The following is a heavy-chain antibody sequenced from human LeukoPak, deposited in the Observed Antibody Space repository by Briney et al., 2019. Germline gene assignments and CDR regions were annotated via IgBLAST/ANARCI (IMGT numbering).Heavy chain of an antibody. J-gene: IGHJ5*01. CDR2: IFHSGSP. Sequence: KPSETLSLTCNVTDGSISSYHWSWIRQPPGEGLQWLGYIFHSGSPHYNPSLKSRLTLSLDTSRSQISLKLDSVTAADTAVYFCARHSQSYGPYNWFDPWGQGALVTVSS. CDR1: DGSISSYH. V-gene: IGHV4-59*08. CDR3: ARHSQSYGPYNWFDP. D-gene: IGHD3-16*01.